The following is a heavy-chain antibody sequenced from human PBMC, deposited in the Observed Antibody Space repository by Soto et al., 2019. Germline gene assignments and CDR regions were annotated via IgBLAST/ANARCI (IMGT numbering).Heavy chain of an antibody. CDR3: ARDILYRLDY. CDR1: GGSFSGYY. CDR2: INHSGST. Sequence: PSETLSLTCAVYGGSFSGYYWTWIRQPLGTGLEWIGEINHSGSTNYNPSLKSRVTISVDTSRNQFSLKLSSVTAADTAVYYCARDILYRLDYWGQGILVTVSS. J-gene: IGHJ4*02. D-gene: IGHD3-9*01. V-gene: IGHV4-34*01.